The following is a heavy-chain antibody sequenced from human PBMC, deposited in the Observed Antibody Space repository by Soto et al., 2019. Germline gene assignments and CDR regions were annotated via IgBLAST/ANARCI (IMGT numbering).Heavy chain of an antibody. V-gene: IGHV4-31*03. CDR3: AKLSCTSSTCYFPGWFDP. J-gene: IGHJ5*02. Sequence: SSEALSVTCPVSGYSISGGASFWSWIRQPPGKGLEWIANVYYSGSSYYNPSLKSRLTISVDTTKNQFSLQLKSMTAADTAVYYCAKLSCTSSTCYFPGWFDPWGQGTLVTVSS. CDR1: GYSISGGASF. D-gene: IGHD2-2*01. CDR2: VYYSGSS.